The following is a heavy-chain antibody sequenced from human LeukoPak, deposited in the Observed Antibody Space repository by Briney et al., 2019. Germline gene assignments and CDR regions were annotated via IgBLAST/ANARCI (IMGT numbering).Heavy chain of an antibody. D-gene: IGHD2-21*01. CDR3: AKEFNRGLPDY. V-gene: IGHV3-21*01. J-gene: IGHJ4*02. Sequence: GGSLRLSCAASGFTFSGFGMNWVRQAPGKGLEWVSSVSRSSSDTYYADSVKGRFTISRDNAKNTLYLQMSSLRAEDTAVYYCAKEFNRGLPDYWGQGTLVTVPS. CDR1: GFTFSGFG. CDR2: VSRSSSDT.